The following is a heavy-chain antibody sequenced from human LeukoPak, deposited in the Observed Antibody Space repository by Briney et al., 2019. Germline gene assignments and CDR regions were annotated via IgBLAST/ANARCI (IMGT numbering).Heavy chain of an antibody. J-gene: IGHJ4*02. Sequence: SETLSLTCTVSGYSISSGYYWGWIRQPPGKGLEWIGSIYHSGSTYYNPSLKSRVTISVDTSKNQFSLKLSSVTAADTAVYYCAREIQPSPFDYWGQGTLVTVPS. V-gene: IGHV4-38-2*02. CDR3: AREIQPSPFDY. CDR1: GYSISSGYY. CDR2: IYHSGST. D-gene: IGHD5-18*01.